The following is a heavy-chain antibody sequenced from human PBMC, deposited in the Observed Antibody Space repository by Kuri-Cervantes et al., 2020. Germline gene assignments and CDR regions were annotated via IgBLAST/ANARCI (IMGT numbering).Heavy chain of an antibody. CDR1: GFTFSSYA. J-gene: IGHJ4*02. CDR2: IYSGGST. D-gene: IGHD3-10*01. CDR3: ARDERSRITMVRGVIMAY. Sequence: GGSLRLSCAASGFTFSSYAMSWVRQAPGKGLEWVSVIYSGGSTYYADSVKGRFTISRDNSKNTLYLQMNSLRAEDTAVYYCARDERSRITMVRGVIMAYWGQGTLVTVSS. V-gene: IGHV3-66*02.